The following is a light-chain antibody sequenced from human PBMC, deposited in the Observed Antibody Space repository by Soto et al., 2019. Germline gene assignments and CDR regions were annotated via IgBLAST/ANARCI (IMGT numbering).Light chain of an antibody. Sequence: DIQMTQSPSTLSASVGDRVTITCRASQSISSWLAWYQQKPGKAPKLLIYKASSLESGVPSRFSGSGSGTEFTLTISSLQPDDFETYYCQQYNSYHRRFGQGTKVEIK. CDR3: QQYNSYHRR. J-gene: IGKJ1*01. CDR1: QSISSW. V-gene: IGKV1-5*03. CDR2: KAS.